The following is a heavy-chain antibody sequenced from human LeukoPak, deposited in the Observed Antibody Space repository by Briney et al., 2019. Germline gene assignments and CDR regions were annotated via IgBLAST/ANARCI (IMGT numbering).Heavy chain of an antibody. CDR3: AKDASQDYYDSSGYGPWNWSDP. J-gene: IGHJ5*02. CDR1: GFTFSSYA. V-gene: IGHV3-23*01. D-gene: IGHD3-22*01. CDR2: ISGSGGST. Sequence: PGGSLRLSCAASGFTFSSYAMSWVRQAPGKGLEWVSAISGSGGSTYYADSVKGRFTISRDNSKNTLYLQMNSLRAEDTAVYYCAKDASQDYYDSSGYGPWNWSDPWGQGTLVTVSS.